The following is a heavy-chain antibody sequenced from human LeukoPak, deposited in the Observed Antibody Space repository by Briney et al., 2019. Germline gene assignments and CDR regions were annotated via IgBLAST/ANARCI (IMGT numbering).Heavy chain of an antibody. V-gene: IGHV4-39*01. Sequence: SETLSLTCTVSGGSISSSSYYWGWIRQPPGKGLEWIGSIYYSGSTYYNPSLKSRVTISVDTSKNQFSLKLSSVTAADTAVYYCARHLQLLISSPSNWFDPWGQGTLVTVSS. CDR2: IYYSGST. CDR1: GGSISSSSYY. CDR3: ARHLQLLISSPSNWFDP. J-gene: IGHJ5*02. D-gene: IGHD2-2*01.